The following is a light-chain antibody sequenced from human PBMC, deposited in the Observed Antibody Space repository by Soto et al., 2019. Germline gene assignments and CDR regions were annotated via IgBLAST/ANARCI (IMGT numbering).Light chain of an antibody. CDR3: QQYHNWPPT. V-gene: IGKV3-15*01. J-gene: IGKJ5*01. Sequence: EIVMTQSPATLSVSPGERATLSCRASQSVGSNLAWYQQKPGQAPRLLISDASTRATFSARFSGSGSGTEFTLTISSLQSEDCAVYYCQQYHNWPPTFGQGTRLEIK. CDR2: DAS. CDR1: QSVGSN.